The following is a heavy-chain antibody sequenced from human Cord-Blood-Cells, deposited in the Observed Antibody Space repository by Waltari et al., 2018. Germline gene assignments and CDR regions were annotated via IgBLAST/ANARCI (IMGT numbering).Heavy chain of an antibody. Sequence: QVQLVQSGAEVKKPGASVKVSCKASGYTFTSYAMHWVRQAPGQRLEWMGWINAGNCNTKYSQKFQGRVTITRDTSASTAYMELSSLRSEDTAVYYFARDWYFDLWGRGTLVTVSS. V-gene: IGHV1-3*01. CDR3: ARDWYFDL. CDR2: INAGNCNT. J-gene: IGHJ2*01. CDR1: GYTFTSYA.